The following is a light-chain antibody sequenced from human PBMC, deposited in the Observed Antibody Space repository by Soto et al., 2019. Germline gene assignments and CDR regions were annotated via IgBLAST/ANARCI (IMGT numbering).Light chain of an antibody. Sequence: IQTTQSPSSLSASVGDRVTITCRASQSISSYLNWYQQKPGKAPKLLIYAASSLQSGVPSRFSGSGSGTDFTLTISSLQPEDFATYYCQQSYSTPFTFXPGTKVDIK. CDR2: AAS. V-gene: IGKV1-39*01. CDR1: QSISSY. CDR3: QQSYSTPFT. J-gene: IGKJ3*01.